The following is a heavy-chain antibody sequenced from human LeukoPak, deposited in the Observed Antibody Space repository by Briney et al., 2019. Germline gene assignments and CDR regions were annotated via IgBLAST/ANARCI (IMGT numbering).Heavy chain of an antibody. V-gene: IGHV4-59*12. CDR2: IHYSGNT. J-gene: IGHJ4*02. CDR3: ARSGGGIAAPYFDY. D-gene: IGHD6-13*01. CDR1: GGSISSYY. Sequence: SETLSLTCTVSGGSISSYYWSWIRQPPGKGLEWIGYIHYSGNTNYNPSLKSRVTISVDTSKNQFSLKLSSVTAADTAVYYCARSGGGIAAPYFDYWGQGTLVTVSS.